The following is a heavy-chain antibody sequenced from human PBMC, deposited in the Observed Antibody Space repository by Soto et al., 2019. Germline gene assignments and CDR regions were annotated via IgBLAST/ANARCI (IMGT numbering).Heavy chain of an antibody. D-gene: IGHD3-22*01. J-gene: IGHJ4*02. V-gene: IGHV3-7*01. CDR3: ARDLDFYDSSAYYPFDY. CDR2: IKQDGSEK. Sequence: EVQLVESGGGLVQPGGSLRLSCAASGFTFSRYWMTWVRQAPGKGLEWVANIKQDGSEKYYVDSVKGRFTISRDKAKNSVYLQINSLNAEDTAVYFCARDLDFYDSSAYYPFDYWGQGTLVPVSS. CDR1: GFTFSRYW.